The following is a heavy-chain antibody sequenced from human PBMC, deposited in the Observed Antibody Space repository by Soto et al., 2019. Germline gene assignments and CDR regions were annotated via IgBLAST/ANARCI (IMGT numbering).Heavy chain of an antibody. CDR1: GGSISSGGYY. CDR3: ARGEKGDSSGYYPNAFDY. CDR2: IYYSGST. Sequence: QVQLQESGPGLVKPSQTLSLTCTVSGGSISSGGYYWSWIRQHPGKGLEWIGYIYYSGSTYYNPSLTSRVTISVDTSKNQFSLKLSSVTAADTAVYYCARGEKGDSSGYYPNAFDYWGQGTLVTVSS. D-gene: IGHD3-22*01. V-gene: IGHV4-31*03. J-gene: IGHJ4*02.